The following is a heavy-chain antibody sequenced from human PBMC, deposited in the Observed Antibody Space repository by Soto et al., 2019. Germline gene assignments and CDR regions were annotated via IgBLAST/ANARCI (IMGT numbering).Heavy chain of an antibody. J-gene: IGHJ4*02. D-gene: IGHD2-21*01. CDR1: GGTFSSYT. CDR3: ARGIAPTGEEY. CDR2: IIPILGIA. V-gene: IGHV1-69*02. Sequence: QVQLVQSGAEVKKPGSSVKVSCKASGGTFSSYTISWVRQAPGQGLEWMGRIIPILGIANYAQKFQGRVTITADKSTSTAYMELSSMRSEDTAVYYCARGIAPTGEEYWGQGTLVNVSS.